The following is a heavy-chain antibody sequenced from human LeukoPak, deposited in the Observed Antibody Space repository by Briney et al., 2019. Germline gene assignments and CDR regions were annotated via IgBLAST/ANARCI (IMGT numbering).Heavy chain of an antibody. CDR1: GGSFSGYY. CDR3: ARHLRYFARLGDGYMDV. V-gene: IGHV4-34*01. J-gene: IGHJ6*03. CDR2: INHRGST. Sequence: SETLSLTCAVYGGSFSGYYWSWIRQPPGKGLEWIGEINHRGSTNYNPPLKSRVTISVDTSRNQFSLKLSSVTAADTAVYYCARHLRYFARLGDGYMDVWGKGTTVTISS. D-gene: IGHD3-9*01.